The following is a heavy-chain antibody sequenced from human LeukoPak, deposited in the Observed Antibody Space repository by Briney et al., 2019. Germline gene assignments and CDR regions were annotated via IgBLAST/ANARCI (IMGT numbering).Heavy chain of an antibody. D-gene: IGHD2-2*01. Sequence: ASVKVSCKASEYTFTTYDINWVRQASGQGLEWMGWMNPNSGNTQYAQKFQGRVTMTRNTSISTAYMELSSLTSEDTAVYYCARVRDCSSITCFRSRGNWFDPWGQGTLVIVSS. V-gene: IGHV1-8*01. CDR3: ARVRDCSSITCFRSRGNWFDP. J-gene: IGHJ5*02. CDR2: MNPNSGNT. CDR1: EYTFTTYD.